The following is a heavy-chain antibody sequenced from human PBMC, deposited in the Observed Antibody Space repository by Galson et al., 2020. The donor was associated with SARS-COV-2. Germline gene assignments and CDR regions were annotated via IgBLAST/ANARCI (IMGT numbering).Heavy chain of an antibody. D-gene: IGHD4-17*01. Sequence: EWMGWIIPTSGGTNYAQKFQGRVTMTRDTSIDTAYMELSRLTSGDTALYYCARIARYGDGDYWGQGTLVTVSS. J-gene: IGHJ4*02. V-gene: IGHV1-2*02. CDR3: ARIARYGDGDY. CDR2: IIPTSGGT.